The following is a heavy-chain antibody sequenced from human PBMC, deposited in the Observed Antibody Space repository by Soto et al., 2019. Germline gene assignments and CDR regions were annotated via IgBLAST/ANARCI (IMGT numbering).Heavy chain of an antibody. V-gene: IGHV3-30-3*01. J-gene: IGHJ6*02. CDR3: ARGGDYYGSPALDV. CDR1: GFTFSSYA. CDR2: ISYDGSNK. D-gene: IGHD3-10*01. Sequence: GGSLRLSCAASGFTFSSYAMHWVRQAPGKGLEWVAVISYDGSNKYYADSVKGRFTISRDNSKNTLYLQMNSLRAEDTAVYYCARGGDYYGSPALDVWGQGTTVTVSS.